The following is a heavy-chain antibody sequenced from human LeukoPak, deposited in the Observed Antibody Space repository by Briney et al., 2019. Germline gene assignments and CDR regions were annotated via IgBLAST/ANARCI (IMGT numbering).Heavy chain of an antibody. J-gene: IGHJ4*02. D-gene: IGHD5-12*01. CDR1: GLSLSTSGVG. Sequence: SGPTLVNPTQTLTLTCTFSGLSLSTSGVGVGWIRQPPGKALEWLALIYLGDDKRYSPSLKNRLILTQDTSKNQVVLTMTNMDPLDTATYYCAHLTTMTSITFDYWGKETRVTASP. V-gene: IGHV2-5*02. CDR2: IYLGDDK. CDR3: AHLTTMTSITFDY.